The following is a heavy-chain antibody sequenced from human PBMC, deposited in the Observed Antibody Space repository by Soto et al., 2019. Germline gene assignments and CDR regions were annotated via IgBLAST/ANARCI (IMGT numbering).Heavy chain of an antibody. Sequence: GGSLRLSCAASGFTFSSYSMNWVRQAPGKGLEWVSSISSSSSYIYYADSVKGRFTISRDNAKNSLYLQMNSLRAEDTAVYYCARDECSGGSCYSSSPNAFDIWGQGTMVTVSS. CDR2: ISSSSSYI. V-gene: IGHV3-21*01. D-gene: IGHD2-15*01. CDR3: ARDECSGGSCYSSSPNAFDI. J-gene: IGHJ3*02. CDR1: GFTFSSYS.